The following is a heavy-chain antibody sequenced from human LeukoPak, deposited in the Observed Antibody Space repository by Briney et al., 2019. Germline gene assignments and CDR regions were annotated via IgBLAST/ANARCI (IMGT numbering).Heavy chain of an antibody. J-gene: IGHJ4*02. D-gene: IGHD5-18*01. CDR3: ARVGAAMNNFDY. V-gene: IGHV4-59*01. CDR1: GGSINSYY. CDR2: IYYSGST. Sequence: SETLSLTCTVSGGSINSYYWSWIRQPPGKGLEWIGYIYYSGSTNYNPSLKSRVTISKDTSKNQFSLKLSSVTAADTAVYYCARVGAAMNNFDYWGQGTLVTVS.